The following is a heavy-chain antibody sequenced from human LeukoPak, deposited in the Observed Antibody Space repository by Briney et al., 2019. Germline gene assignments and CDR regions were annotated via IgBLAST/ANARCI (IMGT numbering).Heavy chain of an antibody. J-gene: IGHJ3*02. D-gene: IGHD1-26*01. CDR3: ARDRTPATRGFDI. V-gene: IGHV3-66*01. CDR1: GFTFSTYY. CDR2: LFSGGST. Sequence: WGSLSLSCAASGFTFSTYYLNWVRQAPGKGLEWVSVLFSGGSTYYADSVKGRFTISRDNSKNTVYLQMNSLRAEDTAVYYCARDRTPATRGFDIWGQGTMVTVSS.